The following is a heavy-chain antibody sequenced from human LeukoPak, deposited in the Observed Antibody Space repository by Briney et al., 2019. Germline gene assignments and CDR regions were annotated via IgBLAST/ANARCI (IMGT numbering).Heavy chain of an antibody. CDR2: MNPNSGNT. D-gene: IGHD3-22*01. V-gene: IGHV1-8*01. J-gene: IGHJ1*01. Sequence: ASVKVSSKASGYTFTNYDINWVRQATGQGLEWMGWMNPNSGNTGYAQKFPGRVTMTRNTSINTAYMELSRLTSEDTAVYYCARRMNYDSRVFQHWGQGTLVTVSS. CDR1: GYTFTNYD. CDR3: ARRMNYDSRVFQH.